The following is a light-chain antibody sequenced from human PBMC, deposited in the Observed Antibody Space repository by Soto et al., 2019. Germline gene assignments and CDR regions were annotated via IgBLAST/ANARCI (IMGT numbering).Light chain of an antibody. CDR1: SSDVGFHNY. J-gene: IGLJ1*01. Sequence: QSALTQPASVSGSPGQSITISCTGTSSDVGFHNYVSWYQQDPGKAPKLMIYDVTNRPSGVSNRFSGSKSGNTASLTISGLQAEDEADYYCGSFTSRNTLVFGTGTKVTVL. CDR3: GSFTSRNTLV. CDR2: DVT. V-gene: IGLV2-14*01.